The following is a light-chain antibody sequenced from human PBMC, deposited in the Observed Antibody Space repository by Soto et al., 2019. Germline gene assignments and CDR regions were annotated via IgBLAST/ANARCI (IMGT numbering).Light chain of an antibody. V-gene: IGKV3-11*01. CDR3: QQRNTWPLT. Sequence: EIVLTQSPATRPLSPGDRATSSSRAMESFGKTLAWYPQKPGQAPRLLIYDVFKRVTGIPARFSGSGSGTDFTLTISSLEPEDFAVYYCQQRNTWPLTFGGGTKVEIK. CDR1: ESFGKT. J-gene: IGKJ4*01. CDR2: DVF.